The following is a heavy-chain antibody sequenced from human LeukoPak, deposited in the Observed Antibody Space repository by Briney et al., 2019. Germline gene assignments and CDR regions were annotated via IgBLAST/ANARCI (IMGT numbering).Heavy chain of an antibody. Sequence: SQTLSLTCTVSGGSISSGGYYWSWIRQHPGKGLEWIGYIYYSGSTYYNPSLKSRVTISVDTSKNQFSLELSSVTAADTAVYYCARGGGLAVAHLGYWGQGTLVTVSS. CDR2: IYYSGST. J-gene: IGHJ4*02. CDR1: GGSISSGGYY. V-gene: IGHV4-31*03. D-gene: IGHD6-19*01. CDR3: ARGGGLAVAHLGY.